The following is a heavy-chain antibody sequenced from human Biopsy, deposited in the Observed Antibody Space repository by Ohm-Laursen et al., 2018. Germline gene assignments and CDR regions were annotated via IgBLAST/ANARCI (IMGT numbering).Heavy chain of an antibody. CDR2: IYYTGHT. CDR1: GGSIKSYY. Sequence: GTLSLACTVSGGSIKSYYWNWIRQSPGKGLEWIGFIYYTGHTNYNPSLKSRATISVDTSKNQFSLKVISVTAADTAVYYCARLTGDPSYWGQGILVTVSS. J-gene: IGHJ4*02. D-gene: IGHD7-27*01. V-gene: IGHV4-59*01. CDR3: ARLTGDPSY.